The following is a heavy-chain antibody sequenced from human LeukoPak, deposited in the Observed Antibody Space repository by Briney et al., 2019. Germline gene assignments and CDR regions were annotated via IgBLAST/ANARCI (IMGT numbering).Heavy chain of an antibody. J-gene: IGHJ4*02. V-gene: IGHV3-53*01. D-gene: IGHD7-27*01. CDR1: GFTVSSNY. Sequence: GSLRLSCAASGFTVSSNYMSWVRQAPGKGLEWVSVIYSGGSTYYADSVKGRFTISRDNSKNTLYLQMNSLRAEDTAVYYCARDLAWGAFDYWGQGTLVTVSS. CDR3: ARDLAWGAFDY. CDR2: IYSGGST.